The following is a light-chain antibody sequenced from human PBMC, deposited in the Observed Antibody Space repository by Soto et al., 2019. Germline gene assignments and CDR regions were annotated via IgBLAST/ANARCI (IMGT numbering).Light chain of an antibody. Sequence: DIQITQSPSSLTASVGDRVTITCWASQGIGKYLVWYQQKAGKVPNLLIYGASTLHAGVPPRFSVSGSGTYFTLTISNLQPEDSATYYCQKYDTVPWTFGQGTKVDIK. V-gene: IGKV1-27*01. CDR1: QGIGKY. CDR3: QKYDTVPWT. J-gene: IGKJ1*01. CDR2: GAS.